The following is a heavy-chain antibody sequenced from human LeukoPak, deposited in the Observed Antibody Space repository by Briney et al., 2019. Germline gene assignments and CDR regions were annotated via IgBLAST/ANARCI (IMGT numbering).Heavy chain of an antibody. D-gene: IGHD3-10*01. CDR2: IYHSGST. CDR3: AREGTWFGDTEGKVAFDI. V-gene: IGHV4-4*02. Sequence: SETLPLTCAVSGGSISSSNWWSWVRQPPGKGLEWIGEIYHSGSTNYNPSLKSRVTISVDKSKNQFSLKLSSVTAADTAVYYCAREGTWFGDTEGKVAFDIWGQGTMVTVSS. CDR1: GGSISSSNW. J-gene: IGHJ3*02.